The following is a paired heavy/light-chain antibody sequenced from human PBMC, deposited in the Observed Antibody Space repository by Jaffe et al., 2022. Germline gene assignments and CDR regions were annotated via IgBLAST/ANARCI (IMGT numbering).Heavy chain of an antibody. CDR1: GGSISSYY. D-gene: IGHD4-17*01. Sequence: QVQLQESGPGLVKPSETLSLTCTVSGGSISSYYWSWIRQPPGKGLEWIGYIYYSGSTNYNPSLKSRVTISVDTSKNQFSLKLSSVTAADTAVYYCGRGLYDYGGFDYYYYYYMDVWGKGTTVTVSS. J-gene: IGHJ6*03. V-gene: IGHV4-59*01. CDR3: GRGLYDYGGFDYYYYYYMDV. CDR2: IYYSGST.
Light chain of an antibody. J-gene: IGKJ1*01. V-gene: IGKV6-21*02. CDR1: QSIGSS. CDR2: YAS. CDR3: HQSSSLPWT. Sequence: EIVLTQSPDFQSVTPKEKVTITCRASQSIGSSLHWYQQKPDQSPKLLIKYASQSISGVPSRFSGSGSGTDFTLTINSLEAEDAATYYCHQSSSLPWTFGQGTKVEIK.